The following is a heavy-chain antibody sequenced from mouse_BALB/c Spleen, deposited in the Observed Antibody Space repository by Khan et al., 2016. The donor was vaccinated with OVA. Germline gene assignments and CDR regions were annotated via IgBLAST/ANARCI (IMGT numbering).Heavy chain of an antibody. CDR2: IFSGTGTT. D-gene: IGHD2-1*01. CDR1: GYTFTSYR. CDR3: ARGYYGNYEFAY. J-gene: IGHJ3*01. V-gene: IGHV1S132*01. Sequence: QVQLQQSGAELVKPGASVKLSCKTTGYTFTSYRTQWVKQRPGQGLGWIGQIFSGTGTTYYNENFKGQATLTVDTSSNTAYMQFSSLTSEDSAVXYCARGYYGNYEFAYWGQGTLVTVSP.